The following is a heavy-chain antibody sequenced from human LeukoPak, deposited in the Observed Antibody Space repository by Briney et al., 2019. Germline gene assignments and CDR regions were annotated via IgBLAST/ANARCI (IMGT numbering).Heavy chain of an antibody. CDR2: INPSGGST. D-gene: IGHD2-2*01. V-gene: IGHV1-46*01. CDR1: GYTFTSYY. J-gene: IGHJ4*02. Sequence: AASVKVSCTASGYTFTSYYMHWVRQAPGQGLEWMGIINPSGGSTSYAQKFQGRVTMTRDTSTSTVYMELSSLRSEDTAVYYCARGGTDIVVVPAAIGYYFDYWGQGTLVTVSS. CDR3: ARGGTDIVVVPAAIGYYFDY.